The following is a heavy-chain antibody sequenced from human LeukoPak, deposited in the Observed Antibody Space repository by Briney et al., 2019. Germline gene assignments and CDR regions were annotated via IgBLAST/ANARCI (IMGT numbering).Heavy chain of an antibody. CDR3: ARNPFATPFDY. CDR2: AYYSGHT. J-gene: IGHJ4*02. D-gene: IGHD2-15*01. Sequence: SETLALTCTVSGGSISDNYWSWIRQPPGKGLEWIGYAYYSGHTNYNSSLKSRVTMSLDTSKSQFSLRLSSVTAADTAVYFCARNPFATPFDYWGPGTLVTVSS. CDR1: GGSISDNY. V-gene: IGHV4-59*08.